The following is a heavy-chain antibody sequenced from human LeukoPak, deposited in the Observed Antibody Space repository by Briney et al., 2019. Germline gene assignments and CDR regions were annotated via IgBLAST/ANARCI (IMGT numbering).Heavy chain of an antibody. CDR3: ARDSKRILTGYSPHYFDY. J-gene: IGHJ4*02. CDR1: GGTFSSYA. CDR2: IIPIFGTA. D-gene: IGHD3-9*01. Sequence: SVKVSCKASGGTFSSYAISCVRQAPGQGLEWMGGIIPIFGTANYAQKFQGRVTITADKSTSTAYMELSSLRSEDTAVYYCARDSKRILTGYSPHYFDYWGQGTLVTVFS. V-gene: IGHV1-69*06.